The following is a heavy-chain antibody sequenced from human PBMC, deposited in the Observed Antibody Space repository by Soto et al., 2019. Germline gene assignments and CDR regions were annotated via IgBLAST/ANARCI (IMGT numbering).Heavy chain of an antibody. J-gene: IGHJ6*02. D-gene: IGHD1-1*01. CDR1: SGPSSSHN. V-gene: IGHV4-59*08. CDR3: VRQGIGNLHGLVDV. CDR2: VYYTGGT. Sequence: QVQLQQSGPGLVKPSETLSLTCTVSSGPSSSHNWGWIRQPPGRGLEWIGYVYYTGGTSYNPSLKRRVTISADTSTNHISLTLSSVTAADTAVYYCVRQGIGNLHGLVDVWGQGTRVSVSS.